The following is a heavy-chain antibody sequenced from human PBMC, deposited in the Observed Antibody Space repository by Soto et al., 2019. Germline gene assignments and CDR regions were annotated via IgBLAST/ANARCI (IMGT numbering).Heavy chain of an antibody. D-gene: IGHD3-22*01. CDR2: IWYDGSNK. CDR1: GFTFSSYG. Sequence: QVQLVESGGGVVQPGRSLRLSCAASGFTFSSYGMHWVRQAPGKGLEWVAVIWYDGSNKYYADSVRGRFTISRDNSKNTLYLQMNSLRAEDTAVYYCARDGAYDSSGYYYYYFDYWGQGTLVTVSS. CDR3: ARDGAYDSSGYYYYYFDY. V-gene: IGHV3-33*01. J-gene: IGHJ4*02.